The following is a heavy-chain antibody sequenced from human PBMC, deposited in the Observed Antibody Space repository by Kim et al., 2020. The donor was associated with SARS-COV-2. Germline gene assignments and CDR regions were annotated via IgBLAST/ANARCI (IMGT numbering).Heavy chain of an antibody. CDR2: ISPSGSST. J-gene: IGHJ4*02. Sequence: GGSLRLSCAASGFTFSTYAMSWVRQAPKKGLECVSAISPSGSSTYYADSVKGRFTIFRDNSKNTLYLQMNSLRVEDTAVYYCAMGGGAAAKMGLDYWGQGTLVTVSS. CDR1: GFTFSTYA. V-gene: IGHV3-23*01. D-gene: IGHD6-13*01. CDR3: AMGGGAAAKMGLDY.